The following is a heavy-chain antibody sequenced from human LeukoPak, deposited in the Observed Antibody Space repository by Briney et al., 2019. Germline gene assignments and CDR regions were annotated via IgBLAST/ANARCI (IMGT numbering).Heavy chain of an antibody. J-gene: IGHJ4*02. CDR3: ASDGQRMTTVATIGY. CDR2: INPNSGGT. Sequence: GASVKVSCKASGYTFTGYYMHWVRQAPGQGLEWMGRINPNSGGTNYAQKFQGRVTMTRDTSISTAYMELSRLRSDDTAVYYCASDGQRMTTVATIGYWGQGTLVTVSS. D-gene: IGHD4-17*01. V-gene: IGHV1-2*06. CDR1: GYTFTGYY.